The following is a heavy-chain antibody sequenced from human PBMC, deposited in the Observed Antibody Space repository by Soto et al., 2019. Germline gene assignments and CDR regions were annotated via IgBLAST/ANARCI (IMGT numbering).Heavy chain of an antibody. Sequence: QVQLQESGPRLVKPSETLSLTCSVSGGSISSYYWSWIRKPPGQGLEWIGYVYYTGTTKYNPSLKSRLTISVDTSKNQFSLRLNSVTAADTAIYYCARDQQMGRLDPWGQGTLVTVSS. CDR2: VYYTGTT. CDR1: GGSISSYY. CDR3: ARDQQMGRLDP. D-gene: IGHD3-10*01. V-gene: IGHV4-59*01. J-gene: IGHJ5*02.